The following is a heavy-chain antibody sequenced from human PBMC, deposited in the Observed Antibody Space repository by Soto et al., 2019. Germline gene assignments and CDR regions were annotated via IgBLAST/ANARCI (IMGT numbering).Heavy chain of an antibody. CDR1: GDSISGSHYS. J-gene: IGHJ5*02. Sequence: LQLQESGSRLVKPSQTLSLTCAVPGDSISGSHYSWSWIRQPPGKGLEWIGYIHSGGTHYSPSLRSRVSISIDGSKNQFSLRLTSVTAADTAVYYCSTSSSGWPNWFDPWGQGTLVTVSS. V-gene: IGHV4-30-2*01. CDR2: IHSGGT. D-gene: IGHD6-19*01. CDR3: STSSSGWPNWFDP.